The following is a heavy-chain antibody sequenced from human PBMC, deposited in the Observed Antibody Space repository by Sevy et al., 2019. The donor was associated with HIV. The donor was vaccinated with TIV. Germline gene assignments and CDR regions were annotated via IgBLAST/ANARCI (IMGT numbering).Heavy chain of an antibody. V-gene: IGHV3-30*02. D-gene: IGHD6-13*01. CDR3: AKNTAAVGTGGFDY. Sequence: GGSLRLSCAASGFTFSYSGMHWVRQAPGQGLEWVTFIQYDGNNKYYADSVKGRFTISRDNSKNTLYLQMNSLRSDGTAVYYCAKNTAAVGTGGFDYWGQGTLVTVSS. J-gene: IGHJ4*02. CDR1: GFTFSYSG. CDR2: IQYDGNNK.